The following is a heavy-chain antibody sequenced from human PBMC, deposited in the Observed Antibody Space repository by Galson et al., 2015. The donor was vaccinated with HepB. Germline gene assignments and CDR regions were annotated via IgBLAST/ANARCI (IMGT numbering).Heavy chain of an antibody. J-gene: IGHJ4*02. CDR2: ISWNSGSI. CDR1: GFTFDDYA. D-gene: IGHD3-9*01. V-gene: IGHV3-9*01. Sequence: SLRLSCAASGFTFDDYAMHWVRQAPGKGLEWVSGISWNSGSIGYADSVKGRFTISRDNAKNSLYLQMNSLRAEDTALYYCAKSYPRYFDWLGVYYFDYWGQGTLVTVSS. CDR3: AKSYPRYFDWLGVYYFDY.